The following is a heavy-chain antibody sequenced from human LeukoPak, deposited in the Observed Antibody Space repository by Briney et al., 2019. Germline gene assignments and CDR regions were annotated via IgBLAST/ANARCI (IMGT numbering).Heavy chain of an antibody. CDR3: ARGHFSGGSCSFDP. CDR1: GGSISSGGYY. D-gene: IGHD2-15*01. J-gene: IGHJ5*02. CDR2: IYYSGGT. V-gene: IGHV4-31*03. Sequence: SETLSLTCTVSGGSISSGGYYWSWIRQHPGKGLEWIGYIYYSGGTYYNPSLKSRVTISVDTSKNQFSLKLSSVTAADTAVYYCARGHFSGGSCSFDPWGQGTLVTVSS.